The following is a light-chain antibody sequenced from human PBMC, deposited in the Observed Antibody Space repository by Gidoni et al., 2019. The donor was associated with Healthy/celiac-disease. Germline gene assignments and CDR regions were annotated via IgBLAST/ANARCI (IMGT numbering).Light chain of an antibody. CDR2: GAS. Sequence: ELVFTVSRSTLSLSPGGRATLSCRASQSVSSSYLAWYQQKPGQAPRLLIYGASSRATGIPHRFSCSGSATDFTLPISRLQPEDLAVYYCQQYGSSPPLTFGGGTKVEIK. CDR1: QSVSSSY. CDR3: QQYGSSPPLT. V-gene: IGKV3-20*01. J-gene: IGKJ4*01.